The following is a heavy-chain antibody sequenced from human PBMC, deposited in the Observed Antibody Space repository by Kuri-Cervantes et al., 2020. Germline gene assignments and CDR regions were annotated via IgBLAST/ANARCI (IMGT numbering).Heavy chain of an antibody. Sequence: ASVKVSCKASGYTFTSYGISWVRQAPGQGLEWMGWISAYNGNTNYAQKLQGRVTMTEDTSTDTAYMELSSLRSEDTAVYYCSTTVTTNTFDYWGQGTLVTVSS. J-gene: IGHJ4*02. D-gene: IGHD4-17*01. CDR3: STTVTTNTFDY. CDR1: GYTFTSYG. CDR2: ISAYNGNT. V-gene: IGHV1-18*01.